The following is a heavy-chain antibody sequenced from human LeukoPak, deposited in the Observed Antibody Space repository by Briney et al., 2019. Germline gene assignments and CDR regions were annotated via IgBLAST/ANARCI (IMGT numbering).Heavy chain of an antibody. Sequence: PGGSLRLSCAASGFNVHDYAMHWVRQTPGKGLEWVSSISWNSGRLGYADSVKGRFTISRDNAKHSLYLEMNSLRAEDTALYFCAKDIDSSSWYYFDYWGQGTLVTVSS. CDR1: GFNVHDYA. D-gene: IGHD6-13*01. CDR2: ISWNSGRL. J-gene: IGHJ4*02. V-gene: IGHV3-9*01. CDR3: AKDIDSSSWYYFDY.